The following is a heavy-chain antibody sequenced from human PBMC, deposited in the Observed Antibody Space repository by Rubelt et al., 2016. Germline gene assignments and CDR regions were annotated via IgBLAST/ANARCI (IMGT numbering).Heavy chain of an antibody. D-gene: IGHD3-16*01. CDR1: GGSISSNY. J-gene: IGHJ4*02. CDR2: IYYTGSA. Sequence: QVQLQESGPGLVKTSETLSLTCTVSGGSISSNYWSWIRQPPGKGLEWIGYIYYTGSANYNPSLKSRVTTSVDTSKNQFSLDLTAVTAADTAVYYCASLGPSLGYWGQGTLVTVSS. V-gene: IGHV4-59*12. CDR3: ASLGPSLGY.